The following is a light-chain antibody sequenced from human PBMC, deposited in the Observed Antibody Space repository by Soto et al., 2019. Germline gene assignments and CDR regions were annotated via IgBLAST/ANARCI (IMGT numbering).Light chain of an antibody. Sequence: QSVLTQPPSASGTPGQRVAISCSGSRSNIGSNYVYWYQQLPGTAPKLLIYRNSQRPSGVPDRFSGSKSGTSASLAISGLRSEDEADYYCATWDDSLSCPVFGGGTKLTVL. V-gene: IGLV1-47*01. J-gene: IGLJ2*01. CDR2: RNS. CDR1: RSNIGSNY. CDR3: ATWDDSLSCPV.